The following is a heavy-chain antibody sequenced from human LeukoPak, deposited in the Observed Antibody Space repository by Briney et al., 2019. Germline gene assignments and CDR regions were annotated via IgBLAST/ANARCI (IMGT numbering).Heavy chain of an antibody. CDR3: VRGCVRWLVPYYYMDV. CDR2: ITSKAYGETT. V-gene: IGHV3-49*03. J-gene: IGHJ6*03. D-gene: IGHD6-19*01. CDR1: AFNFDDFA. Sequence: GGSLRLSCTASAFNFDDFAIHWFRQAPGKGLEWVGFITSKAYGETTEYAASVKGRIAISRDDSKSIAYLQLNSLKTDDTAVYYCVRGCVRWLVPYYYMDVWGQGTTVTVSS.